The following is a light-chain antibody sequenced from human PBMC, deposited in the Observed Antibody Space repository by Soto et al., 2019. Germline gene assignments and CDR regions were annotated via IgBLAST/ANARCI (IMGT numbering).Light chain of an antibody. CDR3: QKYDSAPEA. V-gene: IGKV1-27*01. CDR2: DAS. Sequence: DIQMTQSPSSLSASVGDRVTNTCRASQGISNSLAWYQQEPGKVPKLLIYDASTLQSGVSSRFSGSGSGTDFTLTISSLQPEDVATYYCQKYDSAPEAFGQGTKVEIK. J-gene: IGKJ1*01. CDR1: QGISNS.